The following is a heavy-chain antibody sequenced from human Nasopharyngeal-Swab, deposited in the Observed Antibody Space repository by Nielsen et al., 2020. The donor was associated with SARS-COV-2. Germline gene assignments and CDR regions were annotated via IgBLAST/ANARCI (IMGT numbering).Heavy chain of an antibody. CDR2: IYSGGST. V-gene: IGHV3-53*01. Sequence: GESLKISCAASGFTFSSYSMNWVRQAPGKGLEWVSVIYSGGSTYYADSVKGRFTISRDNSKNTLYLQMNSLRAEDTAVYYCAKGLLEFDYWGQGTLVTVSS. CDR3: AKGLLEFDY. D-gene: IGHD1-1*01. CDR1: GFTFSSYS. J-gene: IGHJ4*02.